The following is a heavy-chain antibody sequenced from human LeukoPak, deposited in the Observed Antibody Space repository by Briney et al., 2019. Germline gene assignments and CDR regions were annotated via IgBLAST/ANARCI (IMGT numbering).Heavy chain of an antibody. J-gene: IGHJ4*02. V-gene: IGHV3-21*01. CDR2: ISSSSSYI. CDR1: GFTFSSYS. CDR3: ARGGEDWNYGNLTFDY. D-gene: IGHD1-7*01. Sequence: GGSLRLSCAASGFTFSSYSMNWVRQAPGKGLEWVSSISSSSSYIYYADSVKGRFTISRDNAKNSLYLQMNSLRAEDTAVYYCARGGEDWNYGNLTFDYWGQGTLVAVSS.